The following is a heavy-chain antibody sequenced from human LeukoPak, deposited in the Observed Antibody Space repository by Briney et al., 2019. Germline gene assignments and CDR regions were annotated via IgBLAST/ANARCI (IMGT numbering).Heavy chain of an antibody. CDR2: IYYSGST. Sequence: PSETLSLTCTVSGGSISSSASYWAWIRQPPGKGLEWIGYIYYSGSTNYNPSLKSRVTISVDTSKNQFSLKLSSVTAADTAVYYCARVRGYSYGSYYYYYYMDVWGKGTTVTVSS. D-gene: IGHD5-18*01. CDR1: GGSISSSASY. J-gene: IGHJ6*03. CDR3: ARVRGYSYGSYYYYYYMDV. V-gene: IGHV4-61*08.